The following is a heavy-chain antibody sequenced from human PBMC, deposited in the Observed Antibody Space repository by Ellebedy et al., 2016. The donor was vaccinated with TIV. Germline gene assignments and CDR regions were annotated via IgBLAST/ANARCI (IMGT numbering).Heavy chain of an antibody. J-gene: IGHJ4*02. D-gene: IGHD2-2*01. CDR1: GFPFSNAW. V-gene: IGHV3-15*01. CDR3: TTPYCDITSCYDGAFDS. CDR2: IKSKIDGGTT. Sequence: GGSLRLSCAASGFPFSNAWMTWVRQAPGKGLEWVGRIKSKIDGGTTDYAAPVKGRVTISRDDSRHTVYLQMNSLKTDDTAVYYCTTPYCDITSCYDGAFDSWGQGTLVTVSS.